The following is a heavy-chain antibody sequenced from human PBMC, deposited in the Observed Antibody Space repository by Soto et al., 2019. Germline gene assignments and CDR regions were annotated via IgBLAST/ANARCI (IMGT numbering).Heavy chain of an antibody. V-gene: IGHV4-59*01. D-gene: IGHD4-4*01. J-gene: IGHJ5*02. CDR2: IYYSGST. CDR3: ARAKSNYQNFDP. CDR1: GDSMSSYY. Sequence: SETLSLICTVSGDSMSSYYWSWIRQPPGKGLEWIGYIYYSGSTTYNPSLRSRVTMSVDTSKNQFSLRLSSVTAADTAVYYCARAKSNYQNFDPWGHGSQVPVSP.